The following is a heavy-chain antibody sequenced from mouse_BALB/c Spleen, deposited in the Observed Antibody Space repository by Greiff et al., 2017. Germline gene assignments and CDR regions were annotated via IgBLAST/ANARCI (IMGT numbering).Heavy chain of an antibody. D-gene: IGHD2-3*01. V-gene: IGHV5-17*02. J-gene: IGHJ1*01. CDR3: ARWADGYSGYWYFDV. Sequence: EVMLVESGGGLVQPGGSRKLSCAASGFTFSSFGMHWVRQAPEKGLEWVAYISSGSSTIYYADTVKGRFTISRDNPKNTLFLQMTSLRSEDTAMYYCARWADGYSGYWYFDVWGAGTTVTVSS. CDR2: ISSGSSTI. CDR1: GFTFSSFG.